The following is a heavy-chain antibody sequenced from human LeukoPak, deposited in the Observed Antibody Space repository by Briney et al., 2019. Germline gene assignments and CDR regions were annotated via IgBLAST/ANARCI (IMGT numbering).Heavy chain of an antibody. Sequence: PGGSLRLSCVASGFTFSSYEMNWVRQAPGKGLEWLSYIGSSDSTTHYADSVKGRFTISRDNAKNSLFLQMNSLRPEDTAVYYCARGDSTVTTRTSRRGYYYYYYMDVWGKGTTVTVSS. D-gene: IGHD4-17*01. CDR3: ARGDSTVTTRTSRRGYYYYYYMDV. CDR1: GFTFSSYE. V-gene: IGHV3-48*03. J-gene: IGHJ6*03. CDR2: IGSSDSTT.